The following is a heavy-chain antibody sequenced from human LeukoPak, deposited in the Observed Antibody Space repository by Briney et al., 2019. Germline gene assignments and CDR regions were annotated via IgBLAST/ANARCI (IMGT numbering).Heavy chain of an antibody. D-gene: IGHD1-26*01. V-gene: IGHV1-69*13. CDR3: ARNREEGAFDY. J-gene: IGHJ4*02. CDR1: GGTFSSYV. CDR2: IIPISGTA. Sequence: SVKVSCKASGGTFSSYVISWVRQAPGQGLEWMGRIIPISGTANNAQKFQGRVTITADESTSTVYMELSSLRSEDTAVYYCARNREEGAFDYWGQGTLVTVSS.